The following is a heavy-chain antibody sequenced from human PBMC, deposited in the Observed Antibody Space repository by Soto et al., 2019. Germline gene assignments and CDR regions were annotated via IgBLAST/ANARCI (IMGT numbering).Heavy chain of an antibody. CDR3: ASMGGRGYSYENWFDP. V-gene: IGHV1-69*13. Sequence: GASVQVSCKASGGTFSSYAISWVRQAPGQGLEWMGGIIPIFGTANYAQKFQGRVTITADESTSTAYMELSSLRSEDTAVYYCASMGGRGYSYENWFDPWGQGTLVTVSS. D-gene: IGHD5-18*01. CDR1: GGTFSSYA. CDR2: IIPIFGTA. J-gene: IGHJ5*02.